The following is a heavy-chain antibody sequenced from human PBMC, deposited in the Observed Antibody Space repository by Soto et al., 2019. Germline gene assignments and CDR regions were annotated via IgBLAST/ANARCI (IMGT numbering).Heavy chain of an antibody. CDR2: IHSSGSS. V-gene: IGHV4-59*01. D-gene: IGHD3-22*01. J-gene: IGHJ5*02. CDR3: ARQTRFSDSTGYYGS. CDR1: GGSISSYY. Sequence: PSETLSLTCTVSGGSISSYYWSWIRQPPGKRLEWIGFIHSSGSSNYNPSLESRLTLSVDTAKNQLSLRLSSVTAVDTAVYYCARQTRFSDSTGYYGSWGQGTLVTVSS.